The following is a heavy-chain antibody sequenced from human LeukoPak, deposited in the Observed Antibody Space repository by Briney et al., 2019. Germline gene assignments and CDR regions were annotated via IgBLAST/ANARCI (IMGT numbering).Heavy chain of an antibody. D-gene: IGHD3-16*01. CDR3: AREGMITFVPFQH. J-gene: IGHJ1*01. CDR2: ITGTSNYR. Sequence: PGGSLRLSCAASGFNFRSFIMNWVRQAPGKGLEWVSSITGTSNYRYYSVSVKGRFTISRDNAKNSLYLQMNSLRAEDMAVYYCAREGMITFVPFQHWGQGTLVTVSS. CDR1: GFNFRSFI. V-gene: IGHV3-21*01.